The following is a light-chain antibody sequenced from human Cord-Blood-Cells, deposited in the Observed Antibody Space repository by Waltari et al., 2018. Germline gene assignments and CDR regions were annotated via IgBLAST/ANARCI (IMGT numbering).Light chain of an antibody. V-gene: IGLV2-11*01. J-gene: IGLJ2*01. Sequence: QSALTQPRPVSGSPGPSVTISCTGTSSDVGGYNFVSWFQQHPCKAPKLMIYDVSKRPSGVPDRFSGSKSGNTASLTISELQAEDEADYYCCSYAGSYTFEVFGGGTKLTVL. CDR3: CSYAGSYTFEV. CDR2: DVS. CDR1: SSDVGGYNF.